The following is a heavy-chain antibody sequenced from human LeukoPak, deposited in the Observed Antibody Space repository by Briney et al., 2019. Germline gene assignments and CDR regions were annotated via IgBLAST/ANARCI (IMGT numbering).Heavy chain of an antibody. J-gene: IGHJ4*02. CDR1: GFTVSSNY. CDR2: IYSGGST. Sequence: QTGGSLRLSCAASGFTVSSNYMSWVRQAPGKGLEWVSVIYSGGSTYYADSVKGRFTISRGNSKNTLYLQMNSLRAEDTAVYYCARDSASSGYVFDYWGQGTLVTVSS. D-gene: IGHD3-22*01. CDR3: ARDSASSGYVFDY. V-gene: IGHV3-53*01.